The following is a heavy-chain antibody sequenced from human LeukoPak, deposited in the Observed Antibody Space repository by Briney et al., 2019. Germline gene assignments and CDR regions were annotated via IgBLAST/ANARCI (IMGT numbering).Heavy chain of an antibody. D-gene: IGHD3-10*01. J-gene: IGHJ4*02. V-gene: IGHV3-30*18. CDR2: ISYDGSNK. Sequence: GGSLRLSCAASGFTFSSYGMHWVRQAPGKGLDWVAVISYDGSNKYYADSVKGRFTISRDTSKNTLNLQMNSLRAEDTAVYYCAKDRGYITYYFDYWGQGTLVTVSS. CDR1: GFTFSSYG. CDR3: AKDRGYITYYFDY.